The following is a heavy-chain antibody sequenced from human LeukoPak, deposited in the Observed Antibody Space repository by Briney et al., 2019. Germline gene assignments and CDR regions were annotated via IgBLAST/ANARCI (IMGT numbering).Heavy chain of an antibody. CDR3: ARDGGYSYGSPSYYFDY. V-gene: IGHV3-64*01. J-gene: IGHJ4*02. Sequence: PGGSLRLSCAASGFTFSSYAMHWVRQAPGKGLEYVSAISSNGGITYYANSVKGRFTISRDNSKNTLYLQMGSLRAEDMAVYYCARDGGYSYGSPSYYFDYWGQGTLVTVSS. CDR2: ISSNGGIT. D-gene: IGHD5-18*01. CDR1: GFTFSSYA.